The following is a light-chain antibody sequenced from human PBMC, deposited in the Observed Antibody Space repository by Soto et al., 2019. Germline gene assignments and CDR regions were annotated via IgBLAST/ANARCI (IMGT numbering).Light chain of an antibody. CDR1: QFLSSY. J-gene: IGKJ5*01. CDR3: HQRNK. Sequence: EVVLTHSPATLSSAPGERATLSCRASQFLSSYLAWYQQKPGQPPRLLIYDTSNRATGIPARFSGSRSGTDFTLTISSLEPEDFGVYFCHQRNKFGQGTRLEIK. CDR2: DTS. V-gene: IGKV3-11*01.